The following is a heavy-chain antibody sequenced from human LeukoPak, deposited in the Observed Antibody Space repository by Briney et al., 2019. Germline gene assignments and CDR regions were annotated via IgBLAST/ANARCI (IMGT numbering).Heavy chain of an antibody. CDR3: TSKGCTGGNCKHYFDY. V-gene: IGHV3-7*03. CDR1: GFTFSYYW. CDR2: IKQDGSEE. D-gene: IGHD2-8*02. J-gene: IGHJ4*02. Sequence: GGSLRLSCAASGFTFSYYWMSWVRQAPGKGLEWVANIKQDGSEEYYVDSVKGRFTISRDNAKNSLYLQMNSLRAEDTAVYYCTSKGCTGGNCKHYFDYWGQGTLVTVAS.